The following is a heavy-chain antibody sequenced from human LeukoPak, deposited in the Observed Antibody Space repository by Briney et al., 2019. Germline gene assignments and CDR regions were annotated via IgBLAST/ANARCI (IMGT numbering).Heavy chain of an antibody. CDR3: ATPGGIAARPF. CDR2: IKQDGSEK. J-gene: IGHJ3*01. D-gene: IGHD6-6*01. CDR1: GFTFISYW. Sequence: GGFLRLSCAASGFTFISYWMSWVRQAPGKGLEWVANIKQDGSEKYYVDSVKGRFTISRDNAKNSLYLQMNSLRAEDTAVYYCATPGGIAARPFWGQATMVTVSS. V-gene: IGHV3-7*01.